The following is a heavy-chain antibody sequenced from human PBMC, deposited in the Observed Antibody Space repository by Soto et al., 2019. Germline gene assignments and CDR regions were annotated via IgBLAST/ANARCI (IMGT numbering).Heavy chain of an antibody. V-gene: IGHV4-61*08. Sequence: PSETQCLTCTVSGGSIRSGGYYWSWIRQPPGKGLEWIGDIYYSGSTNYNPSLKSRVTISVDTSKNQFSLKLSSVTAADTAVYYCARRSYDEAFDYWGQGTLVTVSS. CDR2: IYYSGST. D-gene: IGHD5-12*01. CDR1: GGSIRSGGYY. J-gene: IGHJ4*02. CDR3: ARRSYDEAFDY.